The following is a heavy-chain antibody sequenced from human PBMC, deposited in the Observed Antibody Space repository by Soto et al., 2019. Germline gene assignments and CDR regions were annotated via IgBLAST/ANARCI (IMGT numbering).Heavy chain of an antibody. CDR1: GFTFSSYA. CDR3: ARVLMGAQDY. J-gene: IGHJ4*02. CDR2: ISYDGSNK. V-gene: IGHV3-30-3*01. Sequence: GGSLRLSCAASGFTFSSYAMHWVRQAPGKGLEWVAVISYDGSNKYYADSVKGRFTISRDNSKNTLYLQMNSLRAEDTAVYYCARVLMGAQDYWGQGTLVTVSS. D-gene: IGHD1-26*01.